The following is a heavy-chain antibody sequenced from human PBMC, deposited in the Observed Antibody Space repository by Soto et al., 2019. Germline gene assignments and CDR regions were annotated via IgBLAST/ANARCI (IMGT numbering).Heavy chain of an antibody. Sequence: QVQLVQSGAEVKKPGSSVKVSCKASGGTFSSYAISWVRQAPGQGLEWMGGIIPIFGTANYAQKFQGRVTITADESTSTAYLGLSSLRSEDTAVYYCARDSSAVAGRYRFDPWGQGTLVTVSS. V-gene: IGHV1-69*12. CDR2: IIPIFGTA. J-gene: IGHJ5*02. D-gene: IGHD6-19*01. CDR3: ARDSSAVAGRYRFDP. CDR1: GGTFSSYA.